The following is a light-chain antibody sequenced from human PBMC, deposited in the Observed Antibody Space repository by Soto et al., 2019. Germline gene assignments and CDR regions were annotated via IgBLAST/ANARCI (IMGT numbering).Light chain of an antibody. Sequence: QSVLTQPPSVSAAPGQKVIISCSGSSSNIGYNYVSWYQQLPGAAPKLLIYDNERRPSGIPDRFSGSKSGTSATLGITGLQTGDDADYSCATRDHNPNALVFGGGTQLTVL. CDR2: DNE. J-gene: IGLJ7*01. CDR1: SSNIGYNY. V-gene: IGLV1-51*01. CDR3: ATRDHNPNALV.